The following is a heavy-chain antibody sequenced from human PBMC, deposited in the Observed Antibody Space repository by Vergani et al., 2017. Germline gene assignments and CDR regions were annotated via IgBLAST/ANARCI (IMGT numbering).Heavy chain of an antibody. D-gene: IGHD4-11*01. CDR3: ARTTVTTSHYYYYYMDV. Sequence: QVQLVQSGAEVKKPGSSVKVSCKALGGTFSSYAISWVRQAPGQGLEWMGGIIPIFGTANYAQKFQGRVTITADESTSTAYMELSSLRSEDTAVYYCARTTVTTSHYYYYYMDVWGKGTTVTVSS. J-gene: IGHJ6*03. CDR2: IIPIFGTA. V-gene: IGHV1-69*01. CDR1: GGTFSSYA.